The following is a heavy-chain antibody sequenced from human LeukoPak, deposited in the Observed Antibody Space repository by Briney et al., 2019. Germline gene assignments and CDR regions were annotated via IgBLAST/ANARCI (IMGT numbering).Heavy chain of an antibody. CDR3: AKSLLWFGEFPYYFDY. CDR2: ISGSGGST. D-gene: IGHD3-10*01. Sequence: PGGSLRLSCAASGFTFSSYAMSWVRQAPGKGLEWVSAISGSGGSTYYADPVKGRFTISRDNSKNTLYLQMNSLRAEDTAVYYCAKSLLWFGEFPYYFDYWGQGTLVTVSS. CDR1: GFTFSSYA. J-gene: IGHJ4*02. V-gene: IGHV3-23*01.